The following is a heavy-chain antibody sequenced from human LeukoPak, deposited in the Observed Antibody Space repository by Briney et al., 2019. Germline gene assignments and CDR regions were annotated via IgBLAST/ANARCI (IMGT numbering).Heavy chain of an antibody. V-gene: IGHV2-5*02. CDR2: IYWDDDK. CDR3: AHGLYGGYEFDY. J-gene: IGHJ4*02. Sequence: SGPTLGKPTQTLTLTCTFSGFSLSTSGVGVGWIRQPPGKALEWLALIYWDDDKRYSPSLKSRLTITKDTSKNQVVLTMTNMDPVDTATYYCAHGLYGGYEFDYWGQGTLFTVSS. D-gene: IGHD5-12*01. CDR1: GFSLSTSGVG.